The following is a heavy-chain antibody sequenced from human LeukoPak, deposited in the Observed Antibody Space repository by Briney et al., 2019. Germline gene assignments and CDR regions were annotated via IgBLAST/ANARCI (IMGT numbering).Heavy chain of an antibody. D-gene: IGHD3-10*01. CDR1: GGSIDTSSYY. Sequence: PSETLSLTCTVSGGSIDTSSYYWGWIRQPPGKGLEWIGSIYYSGSTNYNPSLKSRVTMPVDTSKNQFSLKLSSVTAADTAVYCCARDLITMVRGVISYYMDVWGKGTTVTISS. CDR2: IYYSGST. CDR3: ARDLITMVRGVISYYMDV. J-gene: IGHJ6*03. V-gene: IGHV4-39*07.